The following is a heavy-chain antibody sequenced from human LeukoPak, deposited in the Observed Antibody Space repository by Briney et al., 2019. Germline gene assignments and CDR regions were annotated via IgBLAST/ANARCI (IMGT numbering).Heavy chain of an antibody. J-gene: IGHJ4*02. CDR1: GFRFDDYD. CDR3: ARASRAAGFDY. D-gene: IGHD5-24*01. V-gene: IGHV3-20*04. CDR2: INWNGDRR. Sequence: TGGSLRLSCVASGFRFDDYDMSWVRLAPGKGLEWVSGINWNGDRRGCADAVKGRFTISRDNAKNSLYVQMNSLRVDDTALYYCARASRAAGFDYWGRGTPVTVPS.